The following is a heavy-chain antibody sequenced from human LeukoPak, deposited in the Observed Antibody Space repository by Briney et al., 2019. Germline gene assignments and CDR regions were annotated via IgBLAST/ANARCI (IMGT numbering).Heavy chain of an antibody. J-gene: IGHJ5*02. CDR3: AREVGLLWFGEENWFDP. Sequence: SETLSLTCTVSGGSISSHYWSWIRQPPGKGLEWIGYIYYSGSTNYNPSLKSRVTISVDTSKNQFSLKLSSVTAADTAVYYCAREVGLLWFGEENWFDPWGQGTLVTVSS. D-gene: IGHD3-10*01. CDR1: GGSISSHY. CDR2: IYYSGST. V-gene: IGHV4-59*11.